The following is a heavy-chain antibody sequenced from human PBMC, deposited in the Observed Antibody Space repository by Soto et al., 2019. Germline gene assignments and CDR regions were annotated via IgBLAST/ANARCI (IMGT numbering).Heavy chain of an antibody. J-gene: IGHJ3*02. D-gene: IGHD1-26*01. Sequence: GESLKISCKYSGYSFTSYWIGWVRQMPGKGLEWMGIIYPHDSDTRYSPSFQGQVTISADKSINTAYLQWSSLKASDTAMYYCATYDSASYNDAFDIWGQGTMVTVSS. CDR1: GYSFTSYW. CDR3: ATYDSASYNDAFDI. V-gene: IGHV5-51*01. CDR2: IYPHDSDT.